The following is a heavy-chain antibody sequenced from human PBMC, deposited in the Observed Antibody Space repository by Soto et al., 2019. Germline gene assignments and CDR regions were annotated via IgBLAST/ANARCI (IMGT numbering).Heavy chain of an antibody. D-gene: IGHD2-15*01. V-gene: IGHV1-3*01. Sequence: QVQLVQSGAEVKKPGASVKVSCKTSGYTFTSNAMHRVRQAPGQRLEWMGWINAGNGNTKYSQKFQGRVTITRDTSASTAYMELSSLRSEDTAVYYCARDLGGWPDYWGQGTLVTVSS. CDR2: INAGNGNT. J-gene: IGHJ4*02. CDR3: ARDLGGWPDY. CDR1: GYTFTSNA.